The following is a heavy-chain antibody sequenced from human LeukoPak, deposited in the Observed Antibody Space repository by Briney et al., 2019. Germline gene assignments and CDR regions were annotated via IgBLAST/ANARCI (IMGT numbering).Heavy chain of an antibody. D-gene: IGHD4-23*01. CDR1: GFTFSSYA. V-gene: IGHV3-30-3*01. CDR3: ARGQTDYGGNSFGYYYGMDV. CDR2: ISYDGSNK. Sequence: SGGSLRLSCAASGFTFSSYAMHRVRQAPGKGLEWVAVISYDGSNKYYADSVKGRFTISRDNSKNTLYLQMNSLRAEDTAVYYCARGQTDYGGNSFGYYYGMDVWGQGTTVTVSS. J-gene: IGHJ6*02.